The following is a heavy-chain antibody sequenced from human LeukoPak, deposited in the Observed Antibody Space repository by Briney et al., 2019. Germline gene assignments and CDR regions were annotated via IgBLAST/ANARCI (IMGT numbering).Heavy chain of an antibody. CDR1: GGSFSGYY. J-gene: IGHJ4*02. V-gene: IGHV4-34*01. CDR2: INHSGST. CDR3: ARLLDHRIVQSKSIRDY. Sequence: SETLSLTCAVYGGSFSGYYWSWIRQPPGKGLEWIGEINHSGSTNYNPSLKSRVTISVDTSKNQFSLKLSSVTAADTAVYYCARLLDHRIVQSKSIRDYWGQGTLVTVSS. D-gene: IGHD1-1*01.